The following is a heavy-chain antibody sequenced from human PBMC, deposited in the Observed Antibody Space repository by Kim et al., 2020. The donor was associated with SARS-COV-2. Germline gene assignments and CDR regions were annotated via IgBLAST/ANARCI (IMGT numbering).Heavy chain of an antibody. V-gene: IGHV3-48*02. Sequence: GGSLRLSCAASGFTFSSYSMNWVRQAPGKGLEWVSYISSSSSTIYYADSVKGRFTISRDNAKNSLYLQMNSLRDEDTAVYYCARDPHYDYVWGSYRYGGYYYGMDVWGQGTTVTVSS. CDR1: GFTFSSYS. J-gene: IGHJ6*02. CDR3: ARDPHYDYVWGSYRYGGYYYGMDV. CDR2: ISSSSSTI. D-gene: IGHD3-16*02.